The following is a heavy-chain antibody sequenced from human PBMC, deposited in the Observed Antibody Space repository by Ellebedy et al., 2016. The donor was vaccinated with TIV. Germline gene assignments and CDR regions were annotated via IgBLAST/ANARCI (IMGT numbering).Heavy chain of an antibody. D-gene: IGHD3-22*01. CDR2: ISHTGSRT. J-gene: IGHJ4*02. CDR3: AKGRGGGSDSSAPRYYFDY. V-gene: IGHV3-23*01. Sequence: GESLKISCAASGFTFSSYGMSWVRQAPGKGLEWVSTISHTGSRTYYADSVEGRFIISRDNSKKTLYLQMNSLRAEDTAVYYCAKGRGGGSDSSAPRYYFDYWGLGTLVTVSS. CDR1: GFTFSSYG.